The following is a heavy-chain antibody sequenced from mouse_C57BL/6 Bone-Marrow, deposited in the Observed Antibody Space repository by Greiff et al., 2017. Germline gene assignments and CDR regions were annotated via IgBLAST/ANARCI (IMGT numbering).Heavy chain of an antibody. J-gene: IGHJ2*01. Sequence: VQLQQSGAELVRPGSSVKMSCKTSGYTFTSYGINWVKQTPGQGLEWIGYISIGTGYTEYNEKFKGKATLTSDTSSSTAYMQLSRLTSEDAAIYFCARELGRRGNYFDDWGQGTTLTVSS. V-gene: IGHV1-58*01. CDR3: ARELGRRGNYFDD. CDR2: ISIGTGYT. D-gene: IGHD4-1*01. CDR1: GYTFTSYG.